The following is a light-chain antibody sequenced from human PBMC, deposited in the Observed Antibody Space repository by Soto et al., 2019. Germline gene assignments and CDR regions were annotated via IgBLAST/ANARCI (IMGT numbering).Light chain of an antibody. CDR3: HSRA. CDR2: AAS. Sequence: DIQITQSPSSLSACVGYRVTVTCRASQDIADYLAWYQQKPGQVPNLLIYAASTLQSGVPSRFTGSGSGTEFTLTITSLQPDDFATYFCHSRAFGQGTRLEIK. V-gene: IGKV1-27*01. CDR1: QDIADY. J-gene: IGKJ5*01.